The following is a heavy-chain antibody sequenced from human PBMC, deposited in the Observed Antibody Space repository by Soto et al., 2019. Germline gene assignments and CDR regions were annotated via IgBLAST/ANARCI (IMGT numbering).Heavy chain of an antibody. V-gene: IGHV1-69*01. CDR3: ARQFDSDTTGYYYAY. CDR2: IMPIFGSA. D-gene: IGHD3-22*01. J-gene: IGHJ4*02. CDR1: GGTVWMNT. Sequence: SAKVCSKASGGTVWMNTIGWVLQAPGQGLEWMGGIMPIFGSANYAQKFQGRVTITADENTRTVYMELSRLRSEDTAVYYCARQFDSDTTGYYYAYWGQGTLVTGSS.